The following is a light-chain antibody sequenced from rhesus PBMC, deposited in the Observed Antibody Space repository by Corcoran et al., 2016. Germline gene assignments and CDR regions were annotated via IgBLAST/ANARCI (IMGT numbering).Light chain of an antibody. CDR2: DAS. J-gene: IGKJ2*01. V-gene: IGKV3S9*01. CDR3: QQYSHWPS. CDR1: QRVSSY. Sequence: VMTQSPATRSLSPGERATLSCRASQRVSSYVAWYHQRPEQAPRLLIYDASIRATGIPERFSGSWVGTDFTLTISSLAPEDFAVYYCQQYSHWPSFGQGTKVEIK.